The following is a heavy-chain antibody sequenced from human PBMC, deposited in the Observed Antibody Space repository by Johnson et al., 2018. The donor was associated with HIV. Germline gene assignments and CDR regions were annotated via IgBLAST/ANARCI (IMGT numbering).Heavy chain of an antibody. V-gene: IGHV3-15*01. D-gene: IGHD1-1*01. CDR1: GFTFNNAW. CDR2: IKSKSDGGTT. Sequence: VQLVESGGGLVKPGGSLRLSCAASGFTFNNAWMSWVRQAPGKGLEWVGRIKSKSDGGTTDYAAPVKGRFTMSRDDSKSTLYLQMNSLKTEDTAVYYCTADWTYGYGGGGTKHAFDIWGQGTMVTVSS. J-gene: IGHJ3*02. CDR3: TADWTYGYGGGGTKHAFDI.